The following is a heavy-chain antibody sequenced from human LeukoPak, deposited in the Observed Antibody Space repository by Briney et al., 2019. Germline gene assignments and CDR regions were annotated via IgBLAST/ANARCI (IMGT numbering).Heavy chain of an antibody. CDR3: ARGYSYGSYYFDY. V-gene: IGHV4-59*01. D-gene: IGHD5-18*01. J-gene: IGHJ4*02. CDR2: IYYSGST. Sequence: LETLSLTCTVSGGSISSYYWSWIRQPPGKGLEWIGYIYYSGSTNYNPSLKSRVTISVDTSNNQFSLRLSSVTAADTAIYYCARGYSYGSYYFDYWGQGTLVTVSS. CDR1: GGSISSYY.